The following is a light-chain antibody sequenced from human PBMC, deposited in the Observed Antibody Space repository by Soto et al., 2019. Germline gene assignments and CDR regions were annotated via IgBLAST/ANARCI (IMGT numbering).Light chain of an antibody. V-gene: IGLV9-49*01. Sequence: QSVLTQPPSASASLGASVTLTCTLSSGYSNYKVDWYQQRPGKGPRFVMRVGTGGIVGSKGDGIPDRFSVLGSGLTRSLTIKNIQEEDDSDDDGGANQCGGSNFGEAGVFGGGTQLTVL. CDR3: GANQCGGSNFGEAGV. J-gene: IGLJ2*01. CDR2: VGTGGIVG. CDR1: SGYSNYK.